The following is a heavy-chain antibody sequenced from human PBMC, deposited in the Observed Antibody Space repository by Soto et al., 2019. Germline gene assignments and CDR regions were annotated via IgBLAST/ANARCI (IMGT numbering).Heavy chain of an antibody. J-gene: IGHJ6*02. CDR1: GYSFTSYW. V-gene: IGHV5-10-1*01. D-gene: IGHD4-4*01. CDR2: IDPSDSYT. CDR3: ARLEEAEVIRYGMDV. Sequence: GESLKISCKGSGYSFTSYWISWVRQMPGKGLEWMGRIDPSDSYTNYSPSFQGHVTISADKSISTAYLQWSSLKASDTAMYYCARLEEAEVIRYGMDVWGQGTTVTVSS.